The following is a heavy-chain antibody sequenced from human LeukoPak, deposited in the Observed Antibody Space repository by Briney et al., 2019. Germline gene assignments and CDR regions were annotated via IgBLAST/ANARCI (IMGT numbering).Heavy chain of an antibody. CDR1: GGSFSDYY. J-gene: IGHJ5*02. D-gene: IGHD6-13*01. V-gene: IGHV4-34*01. CDR3: ARKQGGQLVNTRRWFDP. Sequence: SETLSLACAVYGGSFSDYYWSWIRQSPGKGLEWIGEINHSGSTYYNPSLKSRVTISLDTSKSQFSLKLTSVTAADTAVYYCARKQGGQLVNTRRWFDPWGQGTLVIVSS. CDR2: INHSGST.